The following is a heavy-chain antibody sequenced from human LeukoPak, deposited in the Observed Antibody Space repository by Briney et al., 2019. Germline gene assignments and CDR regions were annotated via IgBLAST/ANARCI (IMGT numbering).Heavy chain of an antibody. Sequence: GASVKVSCKGSGYTLFSYPMHWGRQAPGERVEWIRWIKAGNSNTKYSQKLHDRVTITTDTSPSTAYMDLSSLRSEDTAVYYCAIHCSGGSCSRSYYFDYWGQGTLVSVSS. D-gene: IGHD2-15*01. CDR2: IKAGNSNT. J-gene: IGHJ4*02. CDR1: GYTLFSYP. V-gene: IGHV1-3*01. CDR3: AIHCSGGSCSRSYYFDY.